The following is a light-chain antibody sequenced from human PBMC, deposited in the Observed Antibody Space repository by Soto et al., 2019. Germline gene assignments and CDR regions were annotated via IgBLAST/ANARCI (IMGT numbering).Light chain of an antibody. V-gene: IGKV3-11*01. CDR2: DAS. Sequence: EIVLTQSPATLSLSPGERATLSCRASQSVSSYLAWYQQKPGQAPRLLIYDASNRATGIPARFSGSGSGTDFTLNISGLEPEDFEVYYCQQRSSWLTFGGGTRVEIK. CDR1: QSVSSY. J-gene: IGKJ4*01. CDR3: QQRSSWLT.